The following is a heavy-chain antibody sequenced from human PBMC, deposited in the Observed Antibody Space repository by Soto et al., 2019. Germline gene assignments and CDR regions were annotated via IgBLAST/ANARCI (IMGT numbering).Heavy chain of an antibody. V-gene: IGHV5-51*01. CDR3: AGHPNVFWSRYFRRGSFDP. Sequence: GESLKISCNGSGDSFSNYWIAWVRQMPGKGLEWIGIIYPGDSDTRYSPSFQGQVTISADTTINTAKLQWSSLKASDNDMDYCAGHPNVFWSRYFRRGSFDPWGQGTLVTVSS. CDR2: IYPGDSDT. CDR1: GDSFSNYW. D-gene: IGHD3-3*01. J-gene: IGHJ5*02.